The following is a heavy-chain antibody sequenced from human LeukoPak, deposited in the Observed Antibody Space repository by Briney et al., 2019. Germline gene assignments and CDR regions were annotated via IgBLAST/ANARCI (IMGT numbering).Heavy chain of an antibody. J-gene: IGHJ3*02. V-gene: IGHV1-2*02. CDR1: GYTFTGYY. CDR3: ARAGSGSTPDAFDI. D-gene: IGHD1-26*01. Sequence: ASVKVSCKASGYTFTGYYMHWVRQAPGQGLEWMGWINPNSGGTNYAQKFQGRVTMTRDTSISTAYMELSRLRSDDTAVYYCARAGSGSTPDAFDIWGQGTMVTVSS. CDR2: INPNSGGT.